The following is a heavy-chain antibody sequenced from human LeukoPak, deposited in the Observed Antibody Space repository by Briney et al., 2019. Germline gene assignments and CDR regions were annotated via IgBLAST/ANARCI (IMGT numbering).Heavy chain of an antibody. CDR2: IYYSGST. J-gene: IGHJ3*02. D-gene: IGHD4-23*01. V-gene: IGHV4-59*01. CDR1: GGSISSYY. Sequence: SETLSLTCTVSGGSISSYYWSWIRQPPGKGLEWIGYIYYSGSTNYNPSLKSRVTISVDTSKNQFSLKLSSVTAADTAVYYCAREFSTVDDAFDIWGQGTMVTVSS. CDR3: AREFSTVDDAFDI.